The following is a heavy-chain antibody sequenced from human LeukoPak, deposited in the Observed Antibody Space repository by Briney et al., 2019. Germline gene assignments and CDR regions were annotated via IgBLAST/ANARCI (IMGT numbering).Heavy chain of an antibody. D-gene: IGHD3-3*01. J-gene: IGHJ4*02. V-gene: IGHV3-48*04. Sequence: GGSLRLSCAASGFTFESYNMDWVRQAPGKGLEWGSHITTNIGTVYYADSVKGRFALSRDHARDSLSLQMNNLRPEDTAVYYCGRDLGALDFWSGHYGLIDSWGQGTLVTVSS. CDR2: ITTNIGTV. CDR3: GRDLGALDFWSGHYGLIDS. CDR1: GFTFESYN.